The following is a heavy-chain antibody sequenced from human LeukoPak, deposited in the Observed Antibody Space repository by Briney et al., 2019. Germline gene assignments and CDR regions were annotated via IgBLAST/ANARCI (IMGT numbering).Heavy chain of an antibody. CDR1: GYSISSGYY. V-gene: IGHV4-38-2*02. CDR2: IYHTGST. D-gene: IGHD7-27*01. Sequence: SETLSLTCTVSGYSISSGYYWGWIRQPPGKGLEWIGSIYHTGSTSYSPSLKSRVTISADTSQNQFSLKLSSVTAANTAVYYCASRKLGNDYWGQGTLVTVSS. J-gene: IGHJ4*02. CDR3: ASRKLGNDY.